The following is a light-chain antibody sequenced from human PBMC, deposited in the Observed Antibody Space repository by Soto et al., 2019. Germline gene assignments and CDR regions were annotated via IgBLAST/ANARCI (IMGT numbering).Light chain of an antibody. J-gene: IGKJ1*01. V-gene: IGKV3-20*01. Sequence: EIVLTQSPGTLSLFPGERATLSCTASQSVRSTYLAWYQQKPDQAPRLLVHGASLRATGTPDRFTGSGSATGFTLTISRLEPEDSAVYYCQYYDVSPRPFGQGTKVEIK. CDR3: QYYDVSPRP. CDR1: QSVRSTY. CDR2: GAS.